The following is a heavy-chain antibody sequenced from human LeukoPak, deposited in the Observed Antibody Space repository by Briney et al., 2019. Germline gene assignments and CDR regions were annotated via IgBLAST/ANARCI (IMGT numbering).Heavy chain of an antibody. V-gene: IGHV3-23*01. D-gene: IGHD3-22*01. CDR2: ISNSDGST. CDR3: AKHRFESGGYHSTD. CDR1: GFTFSNYA. Sequence: GGSLRLSCAASGFTFSNYAMSWVRQAPGKGLEWVSTISNSDGSTHYADSVKGRFTISRDNSKNTLYLQMNSLRDEDTAVYYCAKHRFESGGYHSTDWGQGTLVTVSS. J-gene: IGHJ4*02.